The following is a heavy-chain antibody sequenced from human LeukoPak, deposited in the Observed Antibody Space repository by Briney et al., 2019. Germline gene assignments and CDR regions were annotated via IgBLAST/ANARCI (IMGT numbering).Heavy chain of an antibody. CDR2: INPNSGGT. D-gene: IGHD3-10*01. CDR1: GYTFTGYY. Sequence: GASVKVSCKASGYTFTGYYMHWVRQAPGQGLEWMGWINPNSGGTNYAQKFQGRVTMTRDTSISTAYMELSRLRSDDTAVYYCARDSDGSGGNWFDPWGQGTLVTVSS. J-gene: IGHJ5*02. CDR3: ARDSDGSGGNWFDP. V-gene: IGHV1-2*02.